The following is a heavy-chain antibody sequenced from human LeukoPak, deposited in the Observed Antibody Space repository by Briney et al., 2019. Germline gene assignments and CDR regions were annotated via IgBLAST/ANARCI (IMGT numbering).Heavy chain of an antibody. V-gene: IGHV1-69*04. CDR2: IIPILGRA. CDR3: ARDGVIVVVVAATPDYYYGMDV. CDR1: GGTFSSYA. J-gene: IGHJ6*02. Sequence: SVKVSCKASGGTFSSYAISWVRQAPGQGLEWMGRIIPILGRANYAQKFQGRVTITADKSTSTAYMELSSLRSEDTAVYYCARDGVIVVVVAATPDYYYGMDVWGQGTTVTVSS. D-gene: IGHD2-15*01.